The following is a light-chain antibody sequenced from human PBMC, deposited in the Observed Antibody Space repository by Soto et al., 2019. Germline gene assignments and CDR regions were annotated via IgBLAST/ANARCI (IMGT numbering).Light chain of an antibody. CDR1: NIGFKS. V-gene: IGLV3-21*04. J-gene: IGLJ3*02. CDR2: YDS. CDR3: QVWDSSSDHVV. Sequence: SYVLTQPPSVSVAPGKTARITCDGNNIGFKSVHWYQQKAGQAPVLVIDYDSDRPSGIPERISGSNSGNTATLTITRVEAGDEADYYCQVWDSSSDHVVFGGGTKLTVL.